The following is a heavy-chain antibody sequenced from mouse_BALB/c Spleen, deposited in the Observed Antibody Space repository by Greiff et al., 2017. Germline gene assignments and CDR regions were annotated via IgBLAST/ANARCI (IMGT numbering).Heavy chain of an antibody. V-gene: IGHV5-17*02. CDR1: GFTFSSFG. CDR2: ISSGSSTI. D-gene: IGHD4-1*01. CDR3: ARLGWDGDY. Sequence: EVQLVESGGGLVQPGGSRKLSCAASGFTFSSFGMHWVRQAPEKGLEWVAYISSGSSTIYYADTVKGRFTISRDNPKNTPFLQMTSLRSEDTAMYYCARLGWDGDYWGQGTTLTVSS. J-gene: IGHJ2*01.